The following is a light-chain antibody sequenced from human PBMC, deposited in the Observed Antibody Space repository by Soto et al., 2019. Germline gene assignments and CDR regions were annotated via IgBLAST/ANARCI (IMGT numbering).Light chain of an antibody. Sequence: QSVLTQPPSVSGAPGQRVTISCTGTTSKIGAGYDVHWYQQLPGIAPKLLIYGNTNRPSGVPDRFSGSRSGTSASLAITGLQAEDEADYYCQSYDSSLSAVVFGGGTKLTVL. V-gene: IGLV1-40*01. CDR3: QSYDSSLSAVV. CDR2: GNT. CDR1: TSKIGAGYD. J-gene: IGLJ2*01.